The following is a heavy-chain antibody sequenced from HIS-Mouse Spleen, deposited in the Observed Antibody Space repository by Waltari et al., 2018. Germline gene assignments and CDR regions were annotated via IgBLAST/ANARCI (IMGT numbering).Heavy chain of an antibody. D-gene: IGHD6-13*01. CDR1: GGSISSSSYY. V-gene: IGHV4-39*07. J-gene: IGHJ2*01. Sequence: QLQLQESGPGLVKPSETLSLTCTVSGGSISSSSYYWGRIRQPPGKELEWIGSIDYSVRTDYNPSLKSRVSRSVETSKNQFSLKLSAVTAADTAVYYCAREIPYSSSWYDWYFDLWGRGTLVTVSS. CDR3: AREIPYSSSWYDWYFDL. CDR2: IDYSVRT.